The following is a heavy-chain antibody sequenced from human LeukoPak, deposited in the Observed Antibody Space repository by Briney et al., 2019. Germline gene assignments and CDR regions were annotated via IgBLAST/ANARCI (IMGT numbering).Heavy chain of an antibody. V-gene: IGHV3-30*04. CDR1: GFTFSSYA. J-gene: IGHJ6*02. Sequence: GGSLRLSCAASGFTFSSYAMHWVRQAPGKGLEWVAVISYDGSNKYYADSVKGRFTISRDNSKNTLHLQMNSLRAEDTAVYYCARDYVYCSSTSCYGTRDYYYYYGMDVWGQGTTVTVSS. CDR3: ARDYVYCSSTSCYGTRDYYYYYGMDV. CDR2: ISYDGSNK. D-gene: IGHD2-2*01.